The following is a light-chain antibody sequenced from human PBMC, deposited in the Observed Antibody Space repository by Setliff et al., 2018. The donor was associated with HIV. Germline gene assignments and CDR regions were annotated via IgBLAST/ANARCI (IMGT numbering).Light chain of an antibody. V-gene: IGLV2-14*01. J-gene: IGLJ1*01. CDR2: EVS. CDR3: CSYTSRNTDV. Sequence: QSALAQPASVSGSPGQSITISCTGTSSDVGAYNYVSWYQQYPGKAPKLMIYEVSNRPSGVSNRFSGSESGNTASLTISGLQAEDEADYYCCSYTSRNTDVFGTGTKVTVL. CDR1: SSDVGAYNY.